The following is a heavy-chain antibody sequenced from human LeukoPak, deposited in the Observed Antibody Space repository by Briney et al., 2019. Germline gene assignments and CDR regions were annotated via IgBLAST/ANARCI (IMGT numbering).Heavy chain of an antibody. J-gene: IGHJ4*02. CDR1: GYTLTELS. V-gene: IGHV1-24*01. D-gene: IGHD6-13*01. Sequence: GASVKVSCKVSGYTLTELSMHWVRQAPGKGLEWMGGFDPEDGETICAQKFQGRVTMTEDTSTDTAYMELSSLRSEDTAVYYRATDVTSYSSSWYWGQGTLVTVSS. CDR2: FDPEDGET. CDR3: ATDVTSYSSSWY.